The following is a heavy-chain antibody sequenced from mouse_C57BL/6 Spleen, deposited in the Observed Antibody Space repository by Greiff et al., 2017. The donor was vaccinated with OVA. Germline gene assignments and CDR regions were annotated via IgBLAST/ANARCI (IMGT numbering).Heavy chain of an antibody. CDR2: LDPSDSYT. Sequence: VQLQQPGAELVMPGASVKLSCKASGYTFTSYWMHWVKQRPGPGLEWIGELDPSDSYTNYNQKFKGKSTLTVDKSSSTAYMQLSSLTSEDSAVYYCARYYYGSSYGFAYWGQGTLVTVSA. V-gene: IGHV1-69*01. CDR3: ARYYYGSSYGFAY. J-gene: IGHJ3*01. CDR1: GYTFTSYW. D-gene: IGHD1-1*01.